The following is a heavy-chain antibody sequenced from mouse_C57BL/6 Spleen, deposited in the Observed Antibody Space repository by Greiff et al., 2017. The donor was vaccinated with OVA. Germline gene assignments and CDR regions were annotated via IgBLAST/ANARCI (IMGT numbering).Heavy chain of an antibody. CDR2: ISGGGGNT. V-gene: IGHV5-9*01. D-gene: IGHD4-1*01. Sequence: EVKLMESGGGLVKPGGSLKLSCAASGFTFSSYTMSWVRQTPEKRLEWVATISGGGGNTYYPDSVKGRFTISRDNAKNTLYLQMSSLRSEDTALYYCARPPLGYYYAMDYWGQGTSVTVSS. CDR1: GFTFSSYT. J-gene: IGHJ4*01. CDR3: ARPPLGYYYAMDY.